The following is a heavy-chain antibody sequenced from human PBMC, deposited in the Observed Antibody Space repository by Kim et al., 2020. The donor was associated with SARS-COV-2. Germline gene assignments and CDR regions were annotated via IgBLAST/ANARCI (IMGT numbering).Heavy chain of an antibody. D-gene: IGHD4-17*01. CDR2: ISYDGRRE. CDR3: VKAPAVTTMTPQPDS. CDR1: GFTFSTYA. V-gene: IGHV3-30*04. J-gene: IGHJ4*02. Sequence: GGSLRLSCAASGFTFSTYAMHWVRQAPGKGLEWVAVISYDGRREDYVDSVKGRFTISRDNSNNTVLLHLNSLRPEDTAVYYCVKAPAVTTMTPQPDSWGQGTLVTVSS.